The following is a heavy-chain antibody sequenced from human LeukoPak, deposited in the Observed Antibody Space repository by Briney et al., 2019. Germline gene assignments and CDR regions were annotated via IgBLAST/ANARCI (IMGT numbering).Heavy chain of an antibody. D-gene: IGHD5-12*01. CDR3: ASGGYSGYAYYGMDV. J-gene: IGHJ6*02. CDR2: INHSGST. CDR1: GGSFSGYY. V-gene: IGHV4-34*01. Sequence: SETLSLTCAVYGGSFSGYYWSWIRQPPGKGLEWIGEINHSGSTNYNPSLKSRVTISVDTSKNQFSLRLSSVTAADTAVYYCASGGYSGYAYYGMDVWGQGTTVTVSS.